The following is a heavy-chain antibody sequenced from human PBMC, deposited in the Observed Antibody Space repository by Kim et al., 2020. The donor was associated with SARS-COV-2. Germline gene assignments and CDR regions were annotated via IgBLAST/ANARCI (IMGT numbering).Heavy chain of an antibody. Sequence: SETLSLTCAVYGGSFSGYYWSWIRQPPGKGLEWIGEINHSGSTNYNPSLKSRVTISVDTSKNQFSLKLSSVTAADTAVYYCARGTSPETHIVATSFDYWGQGTLVTVSS. CDR3: ARGTSPETHIVATSFDY. V-gene: IGHV4-34*01. J-gene: IGHJ4*02. CDR2: INHSGST. CDR1: GGSFSGYY. D-gene: IGHD5-12*01.